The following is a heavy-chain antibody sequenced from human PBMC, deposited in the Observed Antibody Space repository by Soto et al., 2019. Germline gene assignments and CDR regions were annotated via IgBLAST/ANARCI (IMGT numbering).Heavy chain of an antibody. Sequence: GGSLRLSCAASGFTFSSYGMHWVRQAPGKGLEWVAVIWYDGSNKYYADSVKGRFTISRDNSKNTLYLQMNSLRAEDTAVYYCARVPGGLWFGELDPYYRMEVSGQGTTVTVPS. D-gene: IGHD3-10*01. J-gene: IGHJ6*02. CDR2: IWYDGSNK. V-gene: IGHV3-33*01. CDR1: GFTFSSYG. CDR3: ARVPGGLWFGELDPYYRMEV.